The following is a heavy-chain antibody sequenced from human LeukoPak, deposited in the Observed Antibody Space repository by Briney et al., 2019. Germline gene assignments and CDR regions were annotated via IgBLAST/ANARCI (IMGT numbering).Heavy chain of an antibody. D-gene: IGHD3-9*01. CDR3: ARGGKGYDILTGYWTNYYYYGMDV. CDR1: GGTFSSYA. CDR2: IIPIVGIA. Sequence: ASVKVSCKASGGTFSSYAISWVRQAPGQGLEWLGRIIPIVGIANYAQTFQGEVTITADKSNSTAYMELSSRRYEDTAVYYCARGGKGYDILTGYWTNYYYYGMDVWGQGTTVTVSS. V-gene: IGHV1-69*04. J-gene: IGHJ6*02.